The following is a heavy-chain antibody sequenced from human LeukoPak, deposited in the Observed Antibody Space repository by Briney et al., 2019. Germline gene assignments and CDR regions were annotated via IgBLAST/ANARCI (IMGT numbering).Heavy chain of an antibody. CDR1: GFTFSSNY. CDR3: ARHPPDSGSAHYFDY. Sequence: GGSLRLSCAASGFTFSSNYISWVRQAPGKGLEWVSVIYSGGSTYYTDSVKGRFTISRDNCKNTLYLQMTSLRVEDTAVYYRARHPPDSGSAHYFDYWGQGTLVTVSS. J-gene: IGHJ4*02. D-gene: IGHD1-26*01. CDR2: IYSGGST. V-gene: IGHV3-66*04.